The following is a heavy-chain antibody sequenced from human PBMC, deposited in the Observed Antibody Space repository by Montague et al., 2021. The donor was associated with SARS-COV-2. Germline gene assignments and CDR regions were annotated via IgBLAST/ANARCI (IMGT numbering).Heavy chain of an antibody. CDR1: GASISIGGYS. D-gene: IGHD6-13*01. Sequence: TLSLTCTVSGASISIGGYSYHWIRQPAGTGLEWIGRVYSTGDTIYNPSLKGRVTMSVDTTMNQFSLHLTSVTAADTAVYYCASAPYSSSWPGFGDYYYLMDVWGRGTTVTVSS. CDR3: ASAPYSSSWPGFGDYYYLMDV. J-gene: IGHJ6*02. CDR2: VYSTGDT. V-gene: IGHV4-61*02.